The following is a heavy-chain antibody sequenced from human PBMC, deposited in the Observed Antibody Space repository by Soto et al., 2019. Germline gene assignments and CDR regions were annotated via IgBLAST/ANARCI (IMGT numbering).Heavy chain of an antibody. V-gene: IGHV3-74*01. J-gene: IGHJ4*02. CDR2: INGDGSIT. Sequence: EVQLVESGGGSAQTGGSLRISCATSGFTFGSYWMDWVRQAPGKGLEWVSRINGDGSITTYADSVKGRFTISRDSAGNTLYLQMNSLRTEDTAVYYCSTHSPDPPAGIRRRFFDYWGQGTLVIVSS. D-gene: IGHD2-2*02. CDR1: GFTFGSYW. CDR3: STHSPDPPAGIRRRFFDY.